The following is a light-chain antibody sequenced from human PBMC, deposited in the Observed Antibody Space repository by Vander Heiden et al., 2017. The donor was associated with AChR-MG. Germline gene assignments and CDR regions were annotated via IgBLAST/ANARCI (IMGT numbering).Light chain of an antibody. V-gene: IGLV2-14*03. CDR1: AYNS. J-gene: IGLJ1*01. CDR3: SSYTSSLYV. CDR2: DVT. Sequence: QSALTQPASVSGSPGQSITISCTGAYNSVSWYQQHPRKASKLIIYDVTDRPSEISDRFPGSKSDSAASLTISGLQAEDEADYYCSSYTSSLYVFGTGTKVTVL.